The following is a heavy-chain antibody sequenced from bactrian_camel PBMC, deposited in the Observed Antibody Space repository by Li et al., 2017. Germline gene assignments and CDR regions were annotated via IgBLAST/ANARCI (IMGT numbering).Heavy chain of an antibody. Sequence: VQLVESGGGSVQAGGSLRLSCAASGYTYNRNCMAWFRQALGQSRRGVGAIGTDGSTVYVDDVKGRFTFSVDNAKNTLSLQMNSLKPEDTAMYYCAARGPYCYTKLSVRDFTYWGQGTQVTVS. D-gene: IGHD2*01. CDR2: IGTDGST. CDR1: GYTYNRNC. J-gene: IGHJ6*01. V-gene: IGHV3S6*01. CDR3: AARGPYCYTKLSVRDFTY.